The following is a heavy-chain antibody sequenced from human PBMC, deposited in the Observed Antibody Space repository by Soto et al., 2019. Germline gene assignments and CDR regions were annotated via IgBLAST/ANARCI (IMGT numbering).Heavy chain of an antibody. CDR2: TYYRSKWYN. D-gene: IGHD6-13*01. CDR1: GDSVSSNSAA. J-gene: IGHJ5*02. V-gene: IGHV6-1*01. CDR3: AREAAVRVYNWFDP. Sequence: SQTLSLTCAISGDSVSSNSAAWNWIRQPPSRGLEWLGRTYYRSKWYNDYAVSVKSRITINPDTSKNQFSLQLNSVTPEDTAVYYCAREAAVRVYNWFDPWGQGTLVTVSS.